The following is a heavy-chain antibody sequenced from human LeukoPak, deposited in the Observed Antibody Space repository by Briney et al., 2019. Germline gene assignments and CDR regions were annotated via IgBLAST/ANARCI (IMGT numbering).Heavy chain of an antibody. V-gene: IGHV3-21*04. D-gene: IGHD5/OR15-5a*01. CDR3: AKDLRGYYYYMDV. J-gene: IGHJ6*03. CDR2: ISSSSSYI. CDR1: GFTFSSYS. Sequence: GGSLRLSCAASGFTFSSYSMNWVRQAPGKGLEWVSSISSSSSYIYYADSVKGRFTISRDNAKNSLYLQMNSLRAEDTALYYCAKDLRGYYYYMDVWGKGTTVTISS.